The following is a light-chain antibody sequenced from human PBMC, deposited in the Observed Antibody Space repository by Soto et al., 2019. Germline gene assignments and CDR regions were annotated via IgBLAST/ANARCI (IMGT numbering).Light chain of an antibody. CDR3: QHYYTIPVT. CDR2: WAS. J-gene: IGKJ4*01. CDR1: QTVLSSSNNKNY. Sequence: DIVLTQSPDSLAVSLGERATINCKYSQTVLSSSNNKNYFAWYQQKPGQPPKLLIYWASTRESGVPDRFSGSGSGTDFTLTISSLRAEDVAVYYCQHYYTIPVTFGGGTKVEIK. V-gene: IGKV4-1*01.